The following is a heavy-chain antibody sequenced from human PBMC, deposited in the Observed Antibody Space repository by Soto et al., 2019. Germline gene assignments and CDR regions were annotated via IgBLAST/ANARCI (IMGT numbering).Heavy chain of an antibody. CDR2: ISDGGGST. D-gene: IGHD6-13*01. CDR1: GFTFSNYG. V-gene: IGHV3-23*01. Sequence: EVSLRLSCAASGFTFSNYGMSWVRHALGQGLEWVSVISDGGGSTFYADSVNGRFTISRDTSKNTLYLQMNGLRADHTAAYYCAKDRASSLYEWFNPWGHGILVTVFS. J-gene: IGHJ5*02. CDR3: AKDRASSLYEWFNP.